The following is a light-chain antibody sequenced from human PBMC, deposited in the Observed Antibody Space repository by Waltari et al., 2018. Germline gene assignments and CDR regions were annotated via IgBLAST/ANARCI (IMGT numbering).Light chain of an antibody. Sequence: SYELTQPPSVSVSPGQTARITCSGDALAKEFAYWYQQKAGQAPGMVMFKDTERPSGIPERFSGSSSGTTVTLTISGVQAEDEADYYCQSSDNSGTFVIFGGGTKVTVL. CDR1: ALAKEF. V-gene: IGLV3-25*03. CDR2: KDT. CDR3: QSSDNSGTFVI. J-gene: IGLJ2*01.